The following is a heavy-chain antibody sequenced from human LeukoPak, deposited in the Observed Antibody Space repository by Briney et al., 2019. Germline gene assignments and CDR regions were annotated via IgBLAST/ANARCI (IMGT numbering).Heavy chain of an antibody. V-gene: IGHV1-8*01. J-gene: IGHJ4*02. CDR3: ARDAGEMAAGTLGY. D-gene: IGHD6-13*01. CDR1: GYTFTSYD. Sequence: ASVKVSCKASGYTFTSYDINWVRQATGQGLEWMGWMNPNSGNTGYAQKFQGRVTMTRNTSISTAYMELSSLRSEDTAVYYCARDAGEMAAGTLGYWGQGTLVTVSS. CDR2: MNPNSGNT.